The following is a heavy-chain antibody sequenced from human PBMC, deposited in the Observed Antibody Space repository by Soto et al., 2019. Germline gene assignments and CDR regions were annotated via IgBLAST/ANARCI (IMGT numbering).Heavy chain of an antibody. CDR2: IWYDGNNK. CDR1: GFTFSTYG. D-gene: IGHD2-2*01. CDR3: ARDRLNCITTSCRYPMVAALSY. V-gene: IGHV3-33*01. J-gene: IGHJ4*02. Sequence: QVQLVESGGGVVQPGRSLRLSCAASGFTFSTYGMHWVRQAPGKGLEWVAVIWYDGNNKYYADSVKGRFTISRDNSKNTLYLQMNSLRAEDTAVYYCARDRLNCITTSCRYPMVAALSYWGQGTLVTVSS.